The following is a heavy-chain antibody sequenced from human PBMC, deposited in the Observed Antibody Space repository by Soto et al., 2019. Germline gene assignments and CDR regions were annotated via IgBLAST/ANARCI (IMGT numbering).Heavy chain of an antibody. J-gene: IGHJ4*02. CDR2: MYTSGIT. D-gene: IGHD3-10*02. V-gene: IGHV4-4*07. CDR1: GDSVSGYY. Sequence: SETLSLTCTVSGDSVSGYYWYWIRQPAGKGLEWIGRMYTSGITNYSPSLKSRVTMSVDTSKNQFSLKLTSVTAADTAVYYCARDDKGVSDAMLYWGQGTLVTVSS. CDR3: ARDDKGVSDAMLY.